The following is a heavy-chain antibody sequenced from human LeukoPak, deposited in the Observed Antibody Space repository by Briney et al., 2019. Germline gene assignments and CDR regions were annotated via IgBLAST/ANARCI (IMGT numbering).Heavy chain of an antibody. Sequence: SQTLSLTCAISGDXVSSNSAGWNWIRQSPSRGLEWLGRTYYRSKWYNDYAVSVKSRITINPDTSKNQFSLQLNSVTSEDTAVYYCARGRASAFDVWGQGTMVTVSS. CDR2: TYYRSKWYN. CDR1: GDXVSSNSAG. CDR3: ARGRASAFDV. V-gene: IGHV6-1*01. J-gene: IGHJ3*01. D-gene: IGHD6-25*01.